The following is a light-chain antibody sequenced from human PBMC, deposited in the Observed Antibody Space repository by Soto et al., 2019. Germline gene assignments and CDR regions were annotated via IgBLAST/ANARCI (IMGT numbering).Light chain of an antibody. CDR1: QSVSSSF. CDR2: GTS. V-gene: IGKV3-20*01. Sequence: EIVLTQSPGTLSLSPGERATLSCRASQSVSSSFLAWYQQKPGQAPRLLIYGTSSRATGIPDRFSGSGSGTDFTLTISRLEPEDFALYYCQQYGGSPPFTFGPGTKVDI. CDR3: QQYGGSPPFT. J-gene: IGKJ3*01.